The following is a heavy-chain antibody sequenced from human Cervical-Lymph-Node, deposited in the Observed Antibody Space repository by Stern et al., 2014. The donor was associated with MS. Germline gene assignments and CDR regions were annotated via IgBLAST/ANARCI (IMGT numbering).Heavy chain of an antibody. CDR2: ISGYHGNT. CDR1: GYTFTSFG. J-gene: IGHJ6*02. V-gene: IGHV1-18*01. CDR3: ARGPYCSSTSCYTNGYYFYGMDV. Sequence: QVQLVQSGPEVKKPGASVKVSCKASGYTFTSFGISWVRRAPGQGLEWMGWISGYHGNTNYPQKFQGRVTLTTDTSTSTAHMDLTSLRSDDTAMYYCARGPYCSSTSCYTNGYYFYGMDVWGQGTTVTVSS. D-gene: IGHD2-2*02.